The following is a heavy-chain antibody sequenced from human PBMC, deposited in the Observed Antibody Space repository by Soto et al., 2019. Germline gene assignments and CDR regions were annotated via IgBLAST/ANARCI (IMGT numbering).Heavy chain of an antibody. CDR2: ISAYNGNT. J-gene: IGHJ5*02. Sequence: QVPLVQSGAEVKKPGASVKVSCKASGYTFTSYGISWVRQAPGQGLEWMGWISAYNGNTNYAQKLQGRVTMTTDTSTSTAYMELRSLRSDDTAVYYCARVKSITIFGVAPEGCWFDPWGQGTLVTVSS. D-gene: IGHD3-3*01. CDR3: ARVKSITIFGVAPEGCWFDP. CDR1: GYTFTSYG. V-gene: IGHV1-18*01.